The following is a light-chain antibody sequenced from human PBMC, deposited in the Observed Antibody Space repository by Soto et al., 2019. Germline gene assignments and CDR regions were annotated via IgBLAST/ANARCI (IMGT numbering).Light chain of an antibody. Sequence: EIVMTQSPATLSVSPGERATLSCRASQSVSSNLAWYQQKPGQAPRLLIYGASTRATGIPARFSGSGSGTKFTLTTSTLQSEDFAFYYCQQYNNWPPMYTFGQGTKLEIK. V-gene: IGKV3-15*01. J-gene: IGKJ2*01. CDR1: QSVSSN. CDR3: QQYNNWPPMYT. CDR2: GAS.